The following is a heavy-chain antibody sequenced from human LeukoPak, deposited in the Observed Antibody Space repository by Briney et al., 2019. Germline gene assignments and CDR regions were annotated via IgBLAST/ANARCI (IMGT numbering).Heavy chain of an antibody. CDR2: ISGSGGST. D-gene: IGHD3-16*01. CDR1: GFTFSSYA. Sequence: GGSLRLSCAASGFTFSSYAMSWVRQAPGKGLEWVSAISGSGGSTYYADSVKGRFTISRDNSKNTLYLQMNSLRAEDTAVYYCAITYDYVVNYYYGMDVWGQGTTVTVSS. V-gene: IGHV3-23*01. J-gene: IGHJ6*02. CDR3: AITYDYVVNYYYGMDV.